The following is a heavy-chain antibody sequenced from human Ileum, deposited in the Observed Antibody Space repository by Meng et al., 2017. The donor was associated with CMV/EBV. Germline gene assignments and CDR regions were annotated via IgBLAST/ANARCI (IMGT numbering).Heavy chain of an antibody. CDR1: GFSPSTTGVG. CDR2: IYWDDDT. Sequence: ITLKGAGPTRVEPTQTSTRTCSFSGFSPSTTGVGVGWIRQPPGKALEWLALIYWDDDTRYSPSLKSRLTITKDTSKNQVVLTMTNMDPVDTATYYCARNYYDSGPFQYWGQGTLVTVSS. CDR3: ARNYYDSGPFQY. D-gene: IGHD3-22*01. V-gene: IGHV2-5*02. J-gene: IGHJ4*01.